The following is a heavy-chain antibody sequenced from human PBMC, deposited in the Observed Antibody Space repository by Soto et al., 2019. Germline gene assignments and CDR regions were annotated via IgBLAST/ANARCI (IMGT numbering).Heavy chain of an antibody. CDR3: TTDSYTSVIVVRFDY. J-gene: IGHJ4*01. CDR1: GCAFINAG. CDR2: IKSKGHGGTT. Sequence: GGSLRLSWAASGCAFINAGINWVRQAPGKGLEWVGRIKSKGHGGTTDFAAPVRGRFAISRDDSRNLVYMQMNSLNTEDTAVYYCTTDSYTSVIVVRFDYWGHGTLVTVSS. V-gene: IGHV3-15*07. D-gene: IGHD3-22*01.